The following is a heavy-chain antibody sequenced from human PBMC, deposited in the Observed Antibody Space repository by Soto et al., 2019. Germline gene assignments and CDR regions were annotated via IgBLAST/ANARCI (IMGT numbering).Heavy chain of an antibody. J-gene: IGHJ3*02. CDR1: GFTFSAYS. CDR3: ASARPASGPASALAI. D-gene: IGHD2-2*01. CDR2: IGSTGSGT. Sequence: EVQLVESGGGLVQPGGSLRLSCAASGFTFSAYSMNWVRQAPGKGLEWVSFIGSTGSGTYYADSVMGRFTISRDNARNSVYLQMDRRRADDTAGYHCASARPASGPASALAIWGQGTVVTVSS. V-gene: IGHV3-48*04.